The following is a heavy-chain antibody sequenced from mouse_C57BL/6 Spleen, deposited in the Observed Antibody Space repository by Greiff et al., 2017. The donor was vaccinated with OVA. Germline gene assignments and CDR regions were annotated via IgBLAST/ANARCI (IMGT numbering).Heavy chain of an antibody. V-gene: IGHV14-1*01. CDR1: GFNIKDYY. CDR3: TIRPTITTLVAGTPLDY. CDR2: IDPEDGDT. Sequence: EVQLQQSGAELVRPGASVKLSCTASGFNIKDYYMHWVKQRPEQGLEWIGRIDPEDGDTEYAPKFQGKATMTADTSSNTAYLQLSSLTSEDTAVYYCTIRPTITTLVAGTPLDYWGQSTTLTVST. J-gene: IGHJ2*01. D-gene: IGHD1-1*01.